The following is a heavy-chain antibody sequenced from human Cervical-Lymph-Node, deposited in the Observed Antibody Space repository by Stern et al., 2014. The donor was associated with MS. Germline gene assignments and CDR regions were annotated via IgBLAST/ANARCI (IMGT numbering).Heavy chain of an antibody. CDR2: ISYDGSNK. V-gene: IGHV3-30*18. J-gene: IGHJ5*02. D-gene: IGHD1-14*01. Sequence: QVQLVQSGGGVVRPGGSLRLSCAASGFIFSDNGMHWVRQAPGKGLEWLSVISYDGSNKYYADSVQGRFTISRDNSNNTLYLHMNSLRAEDTAVYYCAKVMADDITGDGGGCLHPWGHGTLVTVSS. CDR1: GFIFSDNG. CDR3: AKVMADDITGDGGGCLHP.